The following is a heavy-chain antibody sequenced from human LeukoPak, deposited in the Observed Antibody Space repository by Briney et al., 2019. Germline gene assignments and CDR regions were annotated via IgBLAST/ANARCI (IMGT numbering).Heavy chain of an antibody. J-gene: IGHJ2*01. CDR3: AKDGIVGATEIWYFDL. V-gene: IGHV3-23*01. Sequence: GGSLRLSCAASGFKLIGYSMNWVRQAPGKGLEWVSAISGSGGSTYYADSVKGRFTISRDNSKNTLYLQMNSLRAEDTAVYYCAKDGIVGATEIWYFDLWGRGTLVTVSS. D-gene: IGHD1-26*01. CDR1: GFKLIGYS. CDR2: ISGSGGST.